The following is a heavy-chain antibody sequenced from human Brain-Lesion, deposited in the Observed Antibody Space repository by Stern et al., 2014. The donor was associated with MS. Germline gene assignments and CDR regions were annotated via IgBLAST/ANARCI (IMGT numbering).Heavy chain of an antibody. V-gene: IGHV4-61*02. D-gene: IGHD2-2*01. CDR1: GGSISSGGYY. CDR3: ARGRVVPGFQYYATDV. Sequence: VQLVESGPGLVKPSQTLSLSCTVSGGSISSGGYYWSWIRQPAGKGLEWIGRIFNSGSTSYNPSLKSRVTISNDPSKNQFSLRLNSMTAADTAVYYCARGRVVPGFQYYATDVWGQGTTVIVSS. J-gene: IGHJ6*02. CDR2: IFNSGST.